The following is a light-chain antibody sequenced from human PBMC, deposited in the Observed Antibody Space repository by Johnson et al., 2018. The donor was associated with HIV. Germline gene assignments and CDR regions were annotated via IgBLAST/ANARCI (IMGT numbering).Light chain of an antibody. Sequence: QSILTQPPSVSAAPGQRVNISCSGHSSNIENYFVSWYQQLPGAAPRLLIYEDYKRPSGIPDRFFGSKSGASATLGITGLQTGDEADYYCGVWDASLSPHYVFGTGTTITVL. V-gene: IGLV1-51*02. CDR1: SSNIENYF. CDR2: EDY. J-gene: IGLJ1*01. CDR3: GVWDASLSPHYV.